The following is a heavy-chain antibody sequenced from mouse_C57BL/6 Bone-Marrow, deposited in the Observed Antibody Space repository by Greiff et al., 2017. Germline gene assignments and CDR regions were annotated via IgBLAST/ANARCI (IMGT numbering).Heavy chain of an antibody. CDR3: ARTGWLSIAY. J-gene: IGHJ3*01. CDR2: IDPSDSYT. V-gene: IGHV1-59*01. Sequence: QVQLQQPGAELVRPGTSVKLSCKASGYTFTSYWMHWVKQRPGQGLEWIGVIDPSDSYTNYNQQFKGKATLTVDTSSSTAYMQLSSRTSEDSAVYYCARTGWLSIAYWGQGTLVTVSA. D-gene: IGHD2-3*01. CDR1: GYTFTSYW.